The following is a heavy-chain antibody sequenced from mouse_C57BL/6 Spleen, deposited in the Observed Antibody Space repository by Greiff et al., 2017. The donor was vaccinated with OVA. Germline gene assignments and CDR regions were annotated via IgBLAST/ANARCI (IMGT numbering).Heavy chain of an antibody. V-gene: IGHV1-9*01. CDR3: AGPSTTVPYYFDY. J-gene: IGHJ2*01. Sequence: QVQLQQSGAELMKPGASAKLSCKATGYTFTGYWIEWVKQRPGHGLEWIGEILPGRGSTNYNEKFKGKATFTADTSSNTAYMQLSSLTTEDSAIYYCAGPSTTVPYYFDYWGQGTTLTVSS. CDR1: GYTFTGYW. D-gene: IGHD1-1*01. CDR2: ILPGRGST.